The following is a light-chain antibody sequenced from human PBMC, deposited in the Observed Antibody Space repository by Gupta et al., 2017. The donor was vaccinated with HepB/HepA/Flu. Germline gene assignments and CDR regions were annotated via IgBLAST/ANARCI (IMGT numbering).Light chain of an antibody. CDR1: SSNIGTNT. Sequence: QSILTQPPSVSGPPGQRVTISCSGSSSNIGTNTVNWYQQLPGTAPKLLIYTNDQRPSGVPDRFSGSTSGTSASLAISGLQSEDEADYFCAAWDDSLNAVVFGGGTKLTVL. J-gene: IGLJ2*01. V-gene: IGLV1-44*01. CDR3: AAWDDSLNAVV. CDR2: TND.